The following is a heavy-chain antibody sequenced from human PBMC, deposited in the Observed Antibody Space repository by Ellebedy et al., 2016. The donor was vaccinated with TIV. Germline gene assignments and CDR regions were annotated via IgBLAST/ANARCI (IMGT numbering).Heavy chain of an antibody. CDR1: GDSVSTDIG. V-gene: IGHV6-1*01. D-gene: IGHD2-2*01. CDR2: TYYRSKWNN. Sequence: SQTLSLTCVISGDSVSTDIGWNWIRQSPSRGLEWLGRTYYRSKWNNDYAVSLKSRITINPDTSKNLFSLQLNSVTPEDTAVYYCALSPRPGNNWFDPWGQGTLVTVSS. CDR3: ALSPRPGNNWFDP. J-gene: IGHJ5*02.